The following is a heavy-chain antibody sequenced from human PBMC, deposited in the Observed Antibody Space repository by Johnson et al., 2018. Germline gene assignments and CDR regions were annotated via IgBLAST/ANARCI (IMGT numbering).Heavy chain of an antibody. CDR2: ISYDGSNK. CDR1: GFTFSSYG. CDR3: ASCGGDCYGAEYFQH. V-gene: IGHV3-30*03. D-gene: IGHD2-21*02. J-gene: IGHJ1*01. Sequence: ESGGGVVQPGRSLRLSCAASGFTFSSYGMHWVRQAPGKGLEWVAGISYDGSNKYYADSVKGRFTISRDNSKNTLYLQMNSLRAEDTAVYYCASCGGDCYGAEYFQHWGQGTLVTVSS.